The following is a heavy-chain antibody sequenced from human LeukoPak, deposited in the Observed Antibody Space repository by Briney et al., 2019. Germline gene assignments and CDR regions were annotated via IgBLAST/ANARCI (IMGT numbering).Heavy chain of an antibody. Sequence: GRSLRLSCAASAFTFSSYAMSWVRQAPGKGLEWVSAISGSGGSTSYADSMKGRFTISRDNCKNTLYLQMNSLRDEDTAVYYCAKAIRLVVTAGWFHPWGQGTLVTVSS. CDR3: AKAIRLVVTAGWFHP. J-gene: IGHJ5*02. D-gene: IGHD2-21*02. CDR1: AFTFSSYA. V-gene: IGHV3-23*01. CDR2: ISGSGGST.